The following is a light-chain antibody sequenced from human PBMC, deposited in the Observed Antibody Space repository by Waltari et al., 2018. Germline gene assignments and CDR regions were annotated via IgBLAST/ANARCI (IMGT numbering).Light chain of an antibody. V-gene: IGLV2-8*01. CDR1: SSDVGGYNY. CDR2: EVS. J-gene: IGLJ2*01. CDR3: SSYAGRNTL. Sequence: QSALTQPPSASGAPGQSVTISCTGTSSDVGGYNYVSWYQQHPGEAPNRLIYEVSKRPSGVPNRFSGSKSGNTASLTVSGLQAEDEGDYYCSSYAGRNTLFGGGTKLTVL.